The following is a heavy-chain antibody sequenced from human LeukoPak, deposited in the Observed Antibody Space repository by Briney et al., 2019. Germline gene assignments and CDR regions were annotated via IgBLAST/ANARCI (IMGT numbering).Heavy chain of an antibody. CDR3: ARDLDFSGGRSDAFDI. CDR1: GGSISSYY. D-gene: IGHD6-19*01. Sequence: PSETLSLTCTVSGGSISSYYWSWIRQPPGKGLEWIGFIYYSGSTNYNPSLKSRITISVDTSKNQFYLKLSSVTAADTAVYYCARDLDFSGGRSDAFDIWGQGTMVTVSS. CDR2: IYYSGST. V-gene: IGHV4-59*01. J-gene: IGHJ3*02.